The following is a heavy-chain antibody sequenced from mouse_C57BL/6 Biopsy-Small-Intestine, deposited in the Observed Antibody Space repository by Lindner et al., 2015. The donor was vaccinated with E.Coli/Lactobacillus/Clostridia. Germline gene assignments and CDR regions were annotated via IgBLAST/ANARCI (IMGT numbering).Heavy chain of an antibody. Sequence: QLQESGAELARPGASVKLSCKASGYTFTSYGLSWVRQRAGQGLEWIGEIHPRSGITYYNEKFKGKATLTADKSSSTAYMEFRSLTSEDSAVYFCARGDSLDYWGQGTTLTVSS. CDR1: GYTFTSYG. V-gene: IGHV1-81*01. J-gene: IGHJ2*01. CDR2: IHPRSGIT. D-gene: IGHD3-3*01. CDR3: ARGDSLDY.